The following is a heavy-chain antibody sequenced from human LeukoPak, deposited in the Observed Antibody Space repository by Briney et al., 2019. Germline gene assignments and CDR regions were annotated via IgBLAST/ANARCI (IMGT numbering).Heavy chain of an antibody. V-gene: IGHV3-23*01. J-gene: IGHJ4*02. Sequence: PGGSLRLSCAASGFTFSSHAMTWVRQAPGKELEWVSAISGSGGSTYYADSVKGRFTISRDNSKNTLYLQMNSLRAEDTAVYYCAKDQGYSYGYADYWGQGTLFTVSS. CDR1: GFTFSSHA. CDR2: ISGSGGST. CDR3: AKDQGYSYGYADY. D-gene: IGHD5-18*01.